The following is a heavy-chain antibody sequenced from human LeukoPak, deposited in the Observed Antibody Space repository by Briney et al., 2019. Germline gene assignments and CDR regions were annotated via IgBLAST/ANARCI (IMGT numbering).Heavy chain of an antibody. CDR3: ARDLSPFGVVIIGEENDY. D-gene: IGHD3-3*01. V-gene: IGHV1-2*02. CDR2: INPNSGGT. Sequence: ASVKVSCKASGYTFTVYYMHWVRQAPGQGLEWMGWINPNSGGTNYAQKFQGRVTMTRDTSISTAYMELSRLRSDDTAVYYCARDLSPFGVVIIGEENDYWGQGTLVTVSS. CDR1: GYTFTVYY. J-gene: IGHJ4*02.